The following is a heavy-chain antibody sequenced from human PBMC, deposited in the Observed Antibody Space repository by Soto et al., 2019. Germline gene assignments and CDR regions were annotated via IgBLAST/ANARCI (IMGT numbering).Heavy chain of an antibody. J-gene: IGHJ4*02. V-gene: IGHV1-69*08. Sequence: QVQLVQSGAEVKKPGSSVKVSCKASGGTFSSYTISWVRQAPGQGLEWMGRIIPILGIANYAQKFQGRVTITADKSTSTAYMELSSLRSEDTAVYYCARDRIGIAAAGWVDYWGQGTLVTVSS. CDR3: ARDRIGIAAAGWVDY. CDR1: GGTFSSYT. CDR2: IIPILGIA. D-gene: IGHD6-13*01.